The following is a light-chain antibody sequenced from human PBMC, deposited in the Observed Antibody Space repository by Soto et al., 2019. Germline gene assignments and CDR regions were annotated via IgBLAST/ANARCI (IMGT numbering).Light chain of an antibody. J-gene: IGLJ2*01. Sequence: QSVLTQPASVSGSPGQSITISCTGTSSDVGGYNYVSWYQQHPGKAPKLMIYDVRNRPSGVSNRFSGSKSGNTASLTISGLQAEDEADYYCSSYTSSSRVFGGGTKVTVL. CDR2: DVR. CDR1: SSDVGGYNY. CDR3: SSYTSSSRV. V-gene: IGLV2-14*01.